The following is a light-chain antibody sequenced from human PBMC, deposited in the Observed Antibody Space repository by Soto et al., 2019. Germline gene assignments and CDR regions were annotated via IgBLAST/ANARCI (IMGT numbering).Light chain of an antibody. CDR3: QQYDQWWT. V-gene: IGKV3-15*01. CDR1: QSVNTN. J-gene: IGKJ1*01. Sequence: EILMTQSPSTLAVSAGERATFSCRASQSVNTNLAWYQLKPGQAPRLLVYGASIRATGIPASFSGSGSGTEYSLTISSLQSEAFGVYFCQQYDQWWTFGQGT. CDR2: GAS.